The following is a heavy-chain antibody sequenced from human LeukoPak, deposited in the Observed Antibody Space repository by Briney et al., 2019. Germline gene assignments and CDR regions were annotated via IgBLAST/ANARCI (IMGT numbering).Heavy chain of an antibody. D-gene: IGHD3-10*01. V-gene: IGHV1-2*02. CDR3: ARHPPGFGWDYYYMDV. CDR2: MNPNSGGT. J-gene: IGHJ6*03. Sequence: ASVKVSCKASGYTFTGYYMHWVRQAPGQGLEWMGWMNPNSGGTNYAQKFQGRVTMTRDTSTSTVYMELSSLRSEDTAVYYCARHPPGFGWDYYYMDVWGKGTTVTVSS. CDR1: GYTFTGYY.